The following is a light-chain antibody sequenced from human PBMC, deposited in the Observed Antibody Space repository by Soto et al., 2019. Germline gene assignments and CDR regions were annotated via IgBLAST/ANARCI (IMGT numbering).Light chain of an antibody. CDR1: QSVSSSY. CDR3: QQYGSSPT. CDR2: GAS. J-gene: IGKJ4*01. Sequence: EIVLTQSPGTLSLSPGERATLSCRASQSVSSSYLAWYQQKPGQAPRLLIYGASSRDTGIPDRFSGSGSGTDFTLTISRLEPEDCAVYYCQQYGSSPTFGGGTKVEIK. V-gene: IGKV3-20*01.